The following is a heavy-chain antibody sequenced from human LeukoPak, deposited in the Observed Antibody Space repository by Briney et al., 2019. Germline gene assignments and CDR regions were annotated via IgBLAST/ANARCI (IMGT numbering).Heavy chain of an antibody. CDR2: IYYGVST. J-gene: IGHJ4*02. V-gene: IGHV4-59*08. D-gene: IGHD5-18*01. CDR1: GASISTYY. Sequence: PSETLSLTCTVSGASISTYYWSWIRQPPGNGLEWIGYIYYGVSTNYSPSLKSRVTISVDTSKNQLSLNLNSVTAADTAMYYCARHVGGGNTALDYWGQGTLVTVSS. CDR3: ARHVGGGNTALDY.